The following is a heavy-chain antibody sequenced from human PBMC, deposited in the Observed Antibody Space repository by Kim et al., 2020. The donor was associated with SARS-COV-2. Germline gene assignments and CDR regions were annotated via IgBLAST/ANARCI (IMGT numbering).Heavy chain of an antibody. CDR2: ISWDGGST. V-gene: IGHV3-43*01. J-gene: IGHJ6*02. Sequence: GGSLRLSCAASGFTFDDYTMHWVRQAPGKGLEWVSLISWDGGSTYYADSVKGRFTISRDNSKNSLYLQMNSLRTEDTALYYCAKDGYSSSWYNGVAKDPSAYYYYYGMDVWGQGTTVTVSS. D-gene: IGHD6-13*01. CDR1: GFTFDDYT. CDR3: AKDGYSSSWYNGVAKDPSAYYYYYGMDV.